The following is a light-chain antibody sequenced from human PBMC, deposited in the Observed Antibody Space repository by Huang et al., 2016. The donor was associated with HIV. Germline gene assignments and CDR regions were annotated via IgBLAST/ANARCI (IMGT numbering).Light chain of an antibody. CDR1: QSISSW. V-gene: IGKV1-5*03. CDR3: QQYNSHPGT. Sequence: DIQMTQSPPTLSRSVGDRVTITGRASQSISSWLAWYQQKPGKAPKRLVYEASKLQRGVPSRFSGRRSGTGFTLTISSLQPEEFATYYCQQYNSHPGTFGLGTKVEMK. J-gene: IGKJ1*01. CDR2: EAS.